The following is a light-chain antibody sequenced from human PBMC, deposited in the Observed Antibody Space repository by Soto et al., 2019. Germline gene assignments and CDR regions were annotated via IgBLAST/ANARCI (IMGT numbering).Light chain of an antibody. CDR3: QTYFRAPFT. J-gene: IGKJ4*01. V-gene: IGKV1-27*01. CDR2: AAT. CDR1: QFISNY. Sequence: DIRMTQSPSSLSASIGDTVTITCRASQFISNYLAWHQQKPGKGPKFLIYAATALNSGVPSRFNGSGFGTDFTLTITGLQPEDVATYYCQTYFRAPFTFGGGTKVEIK.